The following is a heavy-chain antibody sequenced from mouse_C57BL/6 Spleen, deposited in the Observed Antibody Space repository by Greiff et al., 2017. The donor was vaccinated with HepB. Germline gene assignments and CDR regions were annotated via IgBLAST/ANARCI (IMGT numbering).Heavy chain of an antibody. J-gene: IGHJ2*01. CDR1: GYTFTSYW. CDR3: AIHRCGTECDFDY. Sequence: QVQLQQSGAELVKPGASVKLSCKASGYTFTSYWMHWVKQRPGQGLEWIGMILPNSGSTNYNEKFKGKATLTVDNSSSTADMQLSSLTSEDSAVYYPAIHRCGTECDFDYWDQGTTLTVSS. V-gene: IGHV1-64*01. D-gene: IGHD4-1*01. CDR2: ILPNSGST.